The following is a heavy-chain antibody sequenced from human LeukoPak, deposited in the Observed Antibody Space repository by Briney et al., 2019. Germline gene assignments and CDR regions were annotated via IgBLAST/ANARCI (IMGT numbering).Heavy chain of an antibody. CDR3: AKDGVRYYYGSGSSNWFDP. CDR2: ISYDGSNK. CDR1: GFTFSSYG. D-gene: IGHD3-10*01. V-gene: IGHV3-30*18. J-gene: IGHJ5*02. Sequence: PGGSLRLSCAASGFTFSSYGMHWVRQAPGKGLEWVAVISYDGSNKYYADSVKGRFTISRDNSKNTLYLQMNSLRAEDTAVYYCAKDGVRYYYGSGSSNWFDPWGQGTLVTVSS.